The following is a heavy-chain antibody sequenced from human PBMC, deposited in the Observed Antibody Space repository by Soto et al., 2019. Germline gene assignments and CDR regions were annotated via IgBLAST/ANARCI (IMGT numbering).Heavy chain of an antibody. CDR3: ERHSIWLLLSDY. CDR2: IYYSGST. J-gene: IGHJ4*02. D-gene: IGHD3-22*01. V-gene: IGHV4-59*08. Sequence: SETLSLTCTVSGGSISSYYWSWIRQPPGKGLEWIGYIYYSGSTYYNPSLKSRVTISVDTSKNQFSLKLGSVTAADTAVYFCERHSIWLLLSDYWGQGTLVTVS. CDR1: GGSISSYY.